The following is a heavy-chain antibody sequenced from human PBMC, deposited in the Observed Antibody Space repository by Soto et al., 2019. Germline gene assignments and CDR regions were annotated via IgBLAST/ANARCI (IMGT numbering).Heavy chain of an antibody. V-gene: IGHV1-69*13. D-gene: IGHD2-15*01. CDR2: IIPIFGTA. CDR1: GGTFSSYA. J-gene: IGHJ6*02. CDR3: ARDRVVVVAATEDYYYGMDV. Sequence: SVKVSCKASGGTFSSYAISWVRQAPGQGLEWMGGIIPIFGTANYAQKFQGRVTITADESTSTAYMELSSLRSEDTAVYYCARDRVVVVAATEDYYYGMDVWGQGTTVTAP.